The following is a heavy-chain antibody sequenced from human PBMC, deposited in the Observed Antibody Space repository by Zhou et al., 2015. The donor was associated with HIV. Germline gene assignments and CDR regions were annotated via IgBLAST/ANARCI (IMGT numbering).Heavy chain of an antibody. Sequence: EVHLVESGGRLGTAWGGSLRLSCAASRFTFSSYAMSWVRQAPGKGLEWVSVISGSGGTAYYADSVKGRFTISRDNSKNTLYLQMNSLRAEDTAVYYCAKDERYGAYHGHGMDVWGQGTTVTVSS. V-gene: IGHV3-23*04. CDR3: AKDERYGAYHGHGMDV. D-gene: IGHD4-17*01. CDR2: ISGSGGTA. J-gene: IGHJ6*02. CDR1: RFTFSSYA.